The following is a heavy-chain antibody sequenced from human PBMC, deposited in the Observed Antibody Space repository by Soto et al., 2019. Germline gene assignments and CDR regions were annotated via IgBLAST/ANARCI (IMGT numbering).Heavy chain of an antibody. CDR1: GFPFSDYW. D-gene: IGHD3-10*02. CDR3: ATSACHVEGGAPFDY. J-gene: IGHJ4*02. V-gene: IGHV3-7*03. Sequence: TGGSLRLSCEASGFPFSDYWMSWVRQAPGKGLEWVANIEHDGSDKYYVDSVKGRFTISRDNAKNSLYLQMNSLSAEDTAVYYCATSACHVEGGAPFDYWGQGTLVTVSS. CDR2: IEHDGSDK.